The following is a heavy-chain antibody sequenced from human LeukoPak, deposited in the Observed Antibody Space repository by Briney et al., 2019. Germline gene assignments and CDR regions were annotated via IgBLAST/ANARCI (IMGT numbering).Heavy chain of an antibody. CDR1: GGSFSGYD. J-gene: IGHJ4*02. D-gene: IGHD4-17*01. Sequence: SETLSLTCAVYGGSFSGYDWSWIRQPPGKGLEWIGEINHSGSTNYNPSLKSRVTISVDTSKNQFSLKLSSVTAADTAVYYCARVIYGDYDYWGQGTLVTVSS. CDR2: INHSGST. CDR3: ARVIYGDYDY. V-gene: IGHV4-34*01.